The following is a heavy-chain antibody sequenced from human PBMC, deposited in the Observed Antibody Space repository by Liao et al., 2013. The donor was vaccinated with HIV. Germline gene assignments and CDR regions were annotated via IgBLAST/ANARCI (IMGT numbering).Heavy chain of an antibody. CDR3: AGDGYNWGAFDI. CDR2: IYYSGST. CDR1: GGSISSYY. D-gene: IGHD5-24*01. Sequence: QVQLQESGPGLVKPSETLSLTCTVSGGSISSYYWSWIRQPPGKGLEWIGYIYYSGSTNYNPSLKSRVTISVDTSKNQFSLKLSSVTAADTAVYYCAGDGYNWGAFDIWGQGTMVTVSS. J-gene: IGHJ3*02. V-gene: IGHV4-59*01.